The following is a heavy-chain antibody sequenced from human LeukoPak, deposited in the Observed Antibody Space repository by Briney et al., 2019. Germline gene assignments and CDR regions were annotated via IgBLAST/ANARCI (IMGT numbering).Heavy chain of an antibody. Sequence: SETLSLTCTVSGGSISGHYWTWIRQPPGKGLEWIGQIHYSGRPDYNPSLKSRVTTSVDTSKNQLSLKVTSVTGADTAVYYCARFGVDYDMDVWGQGTTVPVSS. J-gene: IGHJ6*02. CDR1: GGSISGHY. CDR2: IHYSGRP. V-gene: IGHV4-59*11. CDR3: ARFGVDYDMDV. D-gene: IGHD3-16*01.